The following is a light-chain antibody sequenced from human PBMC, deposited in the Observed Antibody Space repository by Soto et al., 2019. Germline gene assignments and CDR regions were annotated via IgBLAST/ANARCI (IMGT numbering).Light chain of an antibody. J-gene: IGKJ4*01. Sequence: IEMTQSPSSVSASVGDRVTITCRASQGISSRLAWYQQKPGKAPNLLIYSASTLQSGVPYRFSGSGSETDFTLTISSLQPEDFATSYCQQANILPPIFGGGTTVEI. V-gene: IGKV1-12*01. CDR3: QQANILPPI. CDR1: QGISSR. CDR2: SAS.